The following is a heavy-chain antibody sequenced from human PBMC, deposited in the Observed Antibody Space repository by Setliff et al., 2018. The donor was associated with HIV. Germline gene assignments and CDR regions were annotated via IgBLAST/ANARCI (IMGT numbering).Heavy chain of an antibody. J-gene: IGHJ4*02. CDR3: ARQGVDYGDPNDY. CDR2: LYHSGST. D-gene: IGHD4-17*01. Sequence: PSETLSLTCDVSGYSISSGYYWGRIRQPPGKGLEWIGSLYHSGSTYYSPSLKSRVTISVDTSKNQFSLKLTSVTAADTAFYYCARQGVDYGDPNDYWGQGTQVTVSS. CDR1: GYSISSGYY. V-gene: IGHV4-38-2*01.